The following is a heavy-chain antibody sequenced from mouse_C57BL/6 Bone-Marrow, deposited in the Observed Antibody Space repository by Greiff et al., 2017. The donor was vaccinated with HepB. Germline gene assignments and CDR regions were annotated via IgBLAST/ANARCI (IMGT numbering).Heavy chain of an antibody. Sequence: LEESGPELVKPGASVKMSCKASGYTFTSYVMHWVKQKPGQGLEWIGYIYPYNDGTKYNEKFKGKATLTSDKSSSTAYMELSSLTSEDSAVYYCARRGSTMVTGDFDYWGQGTTLTVSS. J-gene: IGHJ2*01. V-gene: IGHV1-14*01. D-gene: IGHD2-2*01. CDR2: IYPYNDGT. CDR1: GYTFTSYV. CDR3: ARRGSTMVTGDFDY.